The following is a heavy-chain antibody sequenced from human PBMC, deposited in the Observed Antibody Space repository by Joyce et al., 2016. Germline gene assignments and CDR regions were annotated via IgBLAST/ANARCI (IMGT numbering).Heavy chain of an antibody. Sequence: QLLLQESGPGLVQTSQTLSLTCAVSGDSFTTGGYAWNWIRQPPGKGLEWIGDIYHSGNTHFTPSLQSRVTISLDRSRSQFSLKLSSVTAADTAVYYCARAPRGPGYFDSWGQGTLVTVSS. D-gene: IGHD3-10*01. CDR1: GDSFTTGGYA. CDR2: IYHSGNT. J-gene: IGHJ4*02. CDR3: ARAPRGPGYFDS. V-gene: IGHV4-30-2*01.